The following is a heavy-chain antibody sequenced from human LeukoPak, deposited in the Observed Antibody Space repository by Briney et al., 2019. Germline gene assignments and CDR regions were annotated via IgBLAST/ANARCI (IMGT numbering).Heavy chain of an antibody. CDR1: GFTFASYA. Sequence: PGGSLRLSCAASGFTFASYAMTWVRQAPGKGLEWVSGISGSGGSTYYADSVKGRFTISRDNSKNTLYLQMNSLRAEDTAVYYCAKDRAYYYDSSGCSLDYWGQGTLVTVSS. J-gene: IGHJ4*02. V-gene: IGHV3-23*01. D-gene: IGHD3-22*01. CDR2: ISGSGGST. CDR3: AKDRAYYYDSSGCSLDY.